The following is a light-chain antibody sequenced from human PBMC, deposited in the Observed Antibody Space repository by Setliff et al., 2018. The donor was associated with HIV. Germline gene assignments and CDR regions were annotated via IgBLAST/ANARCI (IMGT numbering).Light chain of an antibody. CDR2: EVS. CDR3: SSYTTGSTLVV. J-gene: IGLJ1*01. Sequence: QSVLTQPASVSGSPGQSITISCTGSSSDVGGYNYVSWSQQHPGKAPKLLIYEVSNRPSGVSNRFSGSKSGNTASLTISGLQAEDEADYYCSSYTTGSTLVVFGTGTKVTVL. CDR1: SSDVGGYNY. V-gene: IGLV2-14*01.